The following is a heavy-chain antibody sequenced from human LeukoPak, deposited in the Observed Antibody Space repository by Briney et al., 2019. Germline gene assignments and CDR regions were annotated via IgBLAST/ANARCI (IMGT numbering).Heavy chain of an antibody. CDR1: GGSISSYY. J-gene: IGHJ5*02. V-gene: IGHV4-4*07. CDR2: IYTSGST. CDR3: ARAVYYGSGSFSHLDP. D-gene: IGHD3-10*01. Sequence: PSETLSLTCTVSGGSISSYYWSWIRQPAGKGLEWIGRIYTSGSTNYNPSLKSRVTMSVDTSKNQFSLKLSSVTAADTAVYYCARAVYYGSGSFSHLDPWGQGTLVTVSS.